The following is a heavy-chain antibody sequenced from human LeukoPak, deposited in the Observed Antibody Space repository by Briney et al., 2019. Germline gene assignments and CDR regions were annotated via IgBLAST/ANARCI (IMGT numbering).Heavy chain of an antibody. CDR1: GFTFNDYY. V-gene: IGHV3-11*01. J-gene: IGHJ4*02. D-gene: IGHD3-22*01. CDR2: ISTSGSNI. CDR3: ARGAKYYYDSSGYYIFDS. Sequence: GGSLRLSCAASGFTFNDYYMSWIRQAPGKGLEWVSYISTSGSNIYYADSMKGRFTISRDNAKNSLYLQMNSLRAEDTAVYYCARGAKYYYDSSGYYIFDSWGQGTLVTVSS.